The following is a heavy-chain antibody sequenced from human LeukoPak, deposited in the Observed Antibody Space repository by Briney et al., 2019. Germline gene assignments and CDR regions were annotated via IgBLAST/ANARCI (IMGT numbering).Heavy chain of an antibody. CDR2: INAGNGNT. CDR3: ARTPRLTAAFDY. J-gene: IGHJ4*02. CDR1: GYTFTSYA. Sequence: ASVKVSCKASGYTFTSYAMHWVRQAPGQRLEWMGWINAGNGNTKYSQKFQGRVTITRDRSASTAYMELSSLRSEDTAVYYCARTPRLTAAFDYWGQGTLVTVSS. D-gene: IGHD2-21*02. V-gene: IGHV1-3*01.